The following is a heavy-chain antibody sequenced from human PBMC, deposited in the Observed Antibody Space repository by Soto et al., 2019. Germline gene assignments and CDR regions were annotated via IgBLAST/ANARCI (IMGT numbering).Heavy chain of an antibody. CDR1: GASISGFY. CDR3: VRDGTKTLRDWFDP. V-gene: IGHV4-4*07. Sequence: QVQLQESGPGLVKPSETLSLTCTVSGASISGFYWSWIRKSAGKGLEWIGRIYATGTTDYKPSLKSRVMMSVDTSKKQFSLTLRSVTAADTAVYYCVRDGTKTLRDWFDPWGQGISVTVSS. CDR2: IYATGTT. J-gene: IGHJ5*02. D-gene: IGHD1-1*01.